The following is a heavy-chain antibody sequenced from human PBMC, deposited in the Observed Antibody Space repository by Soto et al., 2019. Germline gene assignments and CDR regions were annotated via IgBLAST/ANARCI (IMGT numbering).Heavy chain of an antibody. J-gene: IGHJ6*03. V-gene: IGHV1-24*01. CDR1: GYTLTELS. D-gene: IGHD2-2*01. CDR2: FDPEDGET. Sequence: ASVKVSCKVSGYTLTELSMHWVRQAPGKGLEWMGGFDPEDGETIYAQKFQGRVTMTEDTSTDTAYMELSSLRSEDTAVYYCATGNIVVVPAAIGARYYYYYMDVWGKGTTVTVSS. CDR3: ATGNIVVVPAAIGARYYYYYMDV.